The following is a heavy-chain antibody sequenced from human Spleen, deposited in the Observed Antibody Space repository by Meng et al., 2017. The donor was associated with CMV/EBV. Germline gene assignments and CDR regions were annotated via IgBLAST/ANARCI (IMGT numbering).Heavy chain of an antibody. CDR1: GYTFTNYG. CDR3: ARYGSTYYSDFGDYYQWYSDY. D-gene: IGHD3-22*01. V-gene: IGHV1-18*01. CDR2: ISTHTGDT. J-gene: IGHJ4*02. Sequence: ASVKVSCKASGYTFTNYGISWVRLAPGQGLEWLGWISTHTGDTIYARDFLGRVTMTRETSTSTAYMELMSLRSDDTAVYYCARYGSTYYSDFGDYYQWYSDYWGQGTLVTVSS.